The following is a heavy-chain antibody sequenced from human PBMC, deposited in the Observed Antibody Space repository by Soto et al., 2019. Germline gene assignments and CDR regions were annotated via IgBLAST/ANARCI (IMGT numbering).Heavy chain of an antibody. CDR2: INTRGGST. V-gene: IGHV1-46*01. Sequence: QVQLVQSGAEVRKPGAAVKVSCKASGYTFTFYYIHWVRQAPGQGLEWMGIINTRGGSTTYAQKFQGRVTITRDTSTSSVYMELGSLRSDDMAVYYCARQKIVGNTGFDSWGQGTLVTVSS. J-gene: IGHJ4*02. D-gene: IGHD1-26*01. CDR3: ARQKIVGNTGFDS. CDR1: GYTFTFYY.